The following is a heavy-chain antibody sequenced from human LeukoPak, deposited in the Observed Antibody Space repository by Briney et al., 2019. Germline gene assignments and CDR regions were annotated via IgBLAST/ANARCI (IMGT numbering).Heavy chain of an antibody. Sequence: SETLSLTCAVSGTSFSSYYWSWIRQSPEKGLEWIGEINHSGYTNNNPSLKSRVTMSVDTSNNRFSLSLSSVTAADTAVYFCARMTTGHDYWGQGILVTVSS. CDR2: INHSGYT. V-gene: IGHV4-34*01. CDR1: GTSFSSYY. CDR3: ARMTTGHDY. J-gene: IGHJ4*02. D-gene: IGHD4-17*01.